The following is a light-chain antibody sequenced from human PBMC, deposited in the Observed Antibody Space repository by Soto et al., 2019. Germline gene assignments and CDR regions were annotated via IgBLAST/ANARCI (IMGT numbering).Light chain of an antibody. CDR2: DVS. Sequence: QSALTQPASVSGSPGQSITISCTGTSSDVGGYNYVSWYQQHPGKAPKLMIYDVSNRPSGVSNRFSRSTTGNTASLTISGLQAEDEVDYYCSSYTSGSTLRVFGGGIKLTVL. V-gene: IGLV2-14*01. CDR3: SSYTSGSTLRV. J-gene: IGLJ2*01. CDR1: SSDVGGYNY.